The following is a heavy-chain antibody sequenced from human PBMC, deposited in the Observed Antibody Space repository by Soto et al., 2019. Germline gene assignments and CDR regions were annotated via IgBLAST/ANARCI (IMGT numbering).Heavy chain of an antibody. CDR3: ARDHVVSRNWFDP. D-gene: IGHD2-21*01. J-gene: IGHJ5*02. CDR1: GFTFSSYC. CDR2: IKQDGSEK. V-gene: IGHV3-7*01. Sequence: PGRSLKLSCAASGFTFSSYCMSWVRQAPGKGLEWVANIKQDGSEKYYVDSVKGRFTISRDNAKNTLYLQMNSLRAEDTAVYYCARDHVVSRNWFDPWGQGTLVTVSS.